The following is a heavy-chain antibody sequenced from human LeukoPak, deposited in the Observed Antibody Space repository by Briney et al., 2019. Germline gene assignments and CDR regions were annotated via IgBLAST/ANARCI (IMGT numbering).Heavy chain of an antibody. V-gene: IGHV3-7*04. J-gene: IGHJ4*01. D-gene: IGHD7-27*01. Sequence: GGSLRLSCAPSGFTFNIFWMSWVRQAPGKGLEWVANIKHDGSEEYYGDSVRGRFTISRDNAKNSLILQMNSLRGEDTAVYYCARALGNSTGDYWGQGTLVTVSS. CDR2: IKHDGSEE. CDR1: GFTFNIFW. CDR3: ARALGNSTGDY.